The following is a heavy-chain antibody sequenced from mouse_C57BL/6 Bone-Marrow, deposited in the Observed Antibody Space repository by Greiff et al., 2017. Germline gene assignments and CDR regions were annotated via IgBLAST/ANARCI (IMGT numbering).Heavy chain of an antibody. CDR3: THDGYYGDY. V-gene: IGHV14-4*01. J-gene: IGHJ2*01. Sequence: EVQLKESGAELVRPGASVKLSCTASGFNIKDNYMHWVKQRPEQGLEWIGWIDPENGDTEYASKFQGKATITADTSSNTAYLQLSSLTSEDTAVYYCTHDGYYGDYWGQGTTLTVSS. CDR2: IDPENGDT. D-gene: IGHD2-3*01. CDR1: GFNIKDNY.